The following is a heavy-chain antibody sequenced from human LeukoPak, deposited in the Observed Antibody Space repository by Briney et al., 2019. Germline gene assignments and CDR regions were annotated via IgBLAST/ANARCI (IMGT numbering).Heavy chain of an antibody. CDR1: GFTFSSYG. J-gene: IGHJ3*02. CDR2: ISGTGGST. V-gene: IGHV3-23*01. Sequence: GGSLRLSCAASGFTFSSYGMSWVRQAPGKGLEWVSGISGTGGSTYDADSVKGRFTISRDNSKNTLYLQMNSLRAEDTAVYYCARDGGLWFGDAFGIWGQGTMVTVSS. D-gene: IGHD3-10*01. CDR3: ARDGGLWFGDAFGI.